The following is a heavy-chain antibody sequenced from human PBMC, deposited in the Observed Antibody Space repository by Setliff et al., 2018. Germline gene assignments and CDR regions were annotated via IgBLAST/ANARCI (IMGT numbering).Heavy chain of an antibody. CDR2: INPNSGGT. Sequence: ASVKVSCKASGYTFTGYYMHWVRQAPGQGLEWMGWINPNSGGTNYAQKFQGWVTMTRDTSISTAYMELSRLRSEDTAVYYCARSYGGLDYGVYYYYYGMDVWGQGTTVTVSS. CDR3: ARSYGGLDYGVYYYYYGMDV. CDR1: GYTFTGYY. D-gene: IGHD4-17*01. J-gene: IGHJ6*02. V-gene: IGHV1-2*04.